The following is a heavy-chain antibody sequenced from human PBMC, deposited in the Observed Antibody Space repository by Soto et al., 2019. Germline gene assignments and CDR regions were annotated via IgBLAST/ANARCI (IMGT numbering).Heavy chain of an antibody. CDR1: GYSFTNND. Sequence: ASVRVSCKASGYSFTNNDVSWVRQATGQGLEWMGWMNPGSGDTGYAQKFQGRVTMTRDISIATAYMELSSLRSDDTAIYYCARMATFGSLNWFDPWGQGTLVTVSS. CDR2: MNPGSGDT. D-gene: IGHD3-16*01. V-gene: IGHV1-8*01. J-gene: IGHJ5*02. CDR3: ARMATFGSLNWFDP.